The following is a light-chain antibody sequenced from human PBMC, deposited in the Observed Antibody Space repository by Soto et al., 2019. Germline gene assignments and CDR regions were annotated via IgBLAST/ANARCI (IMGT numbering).Light chain of an antibody. Sequence: EILMTQSPATLSTSPGERATLSCRASQSVGSKLAWYQQTPGQPPRLLIYDASSRAAGIPARFSGSGSATEFTLPISSLQSEDFSSYYCQQYSDWPLYTFGQGTKVDIK. V-gene: IGKV3-15*01. CDR3: QQYSDWPLYT. J-gene: IGKJ1*01. CDR2: DAS. CDR1: QSVGSK.